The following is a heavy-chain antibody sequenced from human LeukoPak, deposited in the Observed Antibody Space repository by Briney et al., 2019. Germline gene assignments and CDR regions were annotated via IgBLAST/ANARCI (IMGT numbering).Heavy chain of an antibody. CDR2: IYDSGST. J-gene: IGHJ4*02. CDR1: GGSIRSSYYY. D-gene: IGHD3-22*01. V-gene: IGHV4-39*07. Sequence: SETLSLTCTVSGGSIRSSYYYWGWIRQPPGKGLEWIGSIYDSGSTYYNPSLKSRVTISVDKSKNQFSLKLSSVTAADTAVYYCATPRLGGYDSSGPDTPFDYWGQGTLVTVSS. CDR3: ATPRLGGYDSSGPDTPFDY.